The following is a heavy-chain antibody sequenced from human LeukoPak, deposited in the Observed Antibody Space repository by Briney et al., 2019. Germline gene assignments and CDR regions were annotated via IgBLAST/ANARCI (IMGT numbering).Heavy chain of an antibody. V-gene: IGHV4-38-2*02. D-gene: IGHD3-16*01. CDR3: AREMIHGAPVVSFDY. CDR2: ISHSGST. Sequence: SETLSLTCSVSYSSFSSDYFWGWIRQPPGKGLEWIGSISHSGSTYYNPSLKSRVTISLDTSKNQFSLRLRSVTAADTAVYFCAREMIHGAPVVSFDYWGQGPLVTVS. CDR1: YSSFSSDYF. J-gene: IGHJ4*02.